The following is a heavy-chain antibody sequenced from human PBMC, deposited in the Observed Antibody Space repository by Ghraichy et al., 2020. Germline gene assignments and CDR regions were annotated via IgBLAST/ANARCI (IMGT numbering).Heavy chain of an antibody. V-gene: IGHV3-7*03. CDR2: IKFDGSEK. D-gene: IGHD3-22*01. Sequence: AGSLRLSCAASGFIFRTYWMTWVRRAPGEGLEWVANIKFDGSEKFYVDSVKGRFTISRDNAKSLLYLYMNSLRADDTAVYYCARQYYDDGSGYRPIDYWGQGVLVTVSS. CDR3: ARQYYDDGSGYRPIDY. J-gene: IGHJ4*02. CDR1: GFIFRTYW.